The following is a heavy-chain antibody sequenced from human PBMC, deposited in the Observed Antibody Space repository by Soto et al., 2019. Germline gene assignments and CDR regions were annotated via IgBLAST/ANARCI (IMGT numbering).Heavy chain of an antibody. D-gene: IGHD4-17*01. CDR3: TRVGGYYGDYPNFDY. CDR1: GSSISPFY. CDR2: IYYTGST. Sequence: SETLSLTCTVSGSSISPFYWSWIRQPPGRGLEWIGYIYYTGSTKYNPSLKSRVTLSLGTSRNQLSLKLSSVTAADTAVYFCTRVGGYYGDYPNFDYWGPGTLVTAPQ. V-gene: IGHV4-59*01. J-gene: IGHJ4*02.